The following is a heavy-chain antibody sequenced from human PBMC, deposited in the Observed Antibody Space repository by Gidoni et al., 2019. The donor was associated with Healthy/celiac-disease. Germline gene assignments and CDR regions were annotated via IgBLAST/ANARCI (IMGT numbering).Heavy chain of an antibody. CDR1: GFPFSSYS. D-gene: IGHD4-17*01. CDR2: ISSSSRYI. Sequence: EVQLVESGGGLVKPGGSLRLSCAASGFPFSSYSCNWVRPAPGKGLGWVSSISSSSRYIYYADSVKGRFTISRDNAKNSLYLQMNSLRAEDTAVYYCAREVYGDYFSFDYWGQGTLVTVSS. V-gene: IGHV3-21*01. J-gene: IGHJ4*02. CDR3: AREVYGDYFSFDY.